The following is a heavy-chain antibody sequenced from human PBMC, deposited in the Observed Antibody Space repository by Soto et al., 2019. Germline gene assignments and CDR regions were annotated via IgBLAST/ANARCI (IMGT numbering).Heavy chain of an antibody. CDR1: GGSISSGGYY. J-gene: IGHJ4*02. V-gene: IGHV4-31*03. CDR2: MHHSGRT. CDR3: ARWVEVSLDYFDS. D-gene: IGHD2-15*01. Sequence: SETLSLTCTVSGGSISSGGYYWSWIRQNPGKDLEWIGHMHHSGRTHYNPSLKSRVAISVDTSKNQFSLYRNSVTAADTAVYYCARWVEVSLDYFDSWGQGTPVTVSS.